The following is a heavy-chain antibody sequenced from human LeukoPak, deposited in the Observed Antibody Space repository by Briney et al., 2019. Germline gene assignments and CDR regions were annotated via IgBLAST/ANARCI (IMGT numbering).Heavy chain of an antibody. CDR1: GFMFSSNW. CDR2: IKEDGTET. V-gene: IGHV3-7*03. D-gene: IGHD5-24*01. J-gene: IGHJ4*02. Sequence: GGSLRLSCAASGFMFSSNWMSWVRLAPGKGLEWVANIKEDGTETHYVDSVKGRFTISRVNAKNSLYLQMNSLRVEDTAVYYCAKEGRSLQTYWGQGTLVTVSS. CDR3: AKEGRSLQTY.